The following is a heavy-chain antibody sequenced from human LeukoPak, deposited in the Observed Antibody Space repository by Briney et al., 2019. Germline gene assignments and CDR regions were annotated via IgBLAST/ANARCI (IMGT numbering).Heavy chain of an antibody. D-gene: IGHD2-2*02. CDR3: ARRLKDGGSSTSCYTGRLCDY. J-gene: IGHJ4*02. CDR1: GYTFTSYD. Sequence: ASVKVSCKASGYTFTSYDINWVRQATGQGLEWMGWMNPNSGDTGYAQKFQGRVTITRNTSISTAYMELSSLRSEDTAVYYCARRLKDGGSSTSCYTGRLCDYWGQGTLVTVSS. CDR2: MNPNSGDT. V-gene: IGHV1-8*03.